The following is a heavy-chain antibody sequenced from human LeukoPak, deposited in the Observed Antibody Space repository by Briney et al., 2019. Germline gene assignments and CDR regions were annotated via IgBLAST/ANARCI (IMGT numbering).Heavy chain of an antibody. CDR1: GFTFSSYA. D-gene: IGHD4-17*01. J-gene: IGHJ4*02. CDR2: ISGSGENT. CDR3: AKYWVYGDYGDY. V-gene: IGHV3-23*01. Sequence: GGSLRLSCAASGFTFSSYAMSWVRQAPGKGLEWVSAISGSGENTNYADSVKGRFTISRDNSKNTLSLQMNSLRAEDTAVYYCAKYWVYGDYGDYWGQGSLVTVSS.